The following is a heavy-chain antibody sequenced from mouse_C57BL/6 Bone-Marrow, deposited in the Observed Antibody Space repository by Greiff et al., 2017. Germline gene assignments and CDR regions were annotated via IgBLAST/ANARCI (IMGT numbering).Heavy chain of an antibody. D-gene: IGHD1-1*01. J-gene: IGHJ4*01. V-gene: IGHV14-3*01. Sequence: EVQGVESVAELVRPGASVKLSCTASGFNIKNTYMHWVKQRPEQGLEWIGRIDPANGNTKYAPKFQGKATITADTSSNTAYLQLSSLTSEDTAIYYCARNPPPTVVARDYYAMDYWGQGTSVTVSS. CDR2: IDPANGNT. CDR1: GFNIKNTY. CDR3: ARNPPPTVVARDYYAMDY.